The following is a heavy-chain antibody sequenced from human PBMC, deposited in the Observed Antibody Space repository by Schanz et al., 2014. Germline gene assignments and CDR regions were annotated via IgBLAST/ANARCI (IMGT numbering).Heavy chain of an antibody. CDR3: AKDMNREATAPES. J-gene: IGHJ5*02. CDR2: INTADTT. CDR1: GFIFNDYY. D-gene: IGHD5-12*01. V-gene: IGHV3-23*04. Sequence: EVQLVESGGGLVQPGGSLRLSCAASGFIFNDYYMNWIRQAPGKGLEWVSAINTADTTYYADSVKGRFTVSRDNSKNTVYLHMNSLRDEDTAVYYCAKDMNREATAPESWGQGTLVVVSS.